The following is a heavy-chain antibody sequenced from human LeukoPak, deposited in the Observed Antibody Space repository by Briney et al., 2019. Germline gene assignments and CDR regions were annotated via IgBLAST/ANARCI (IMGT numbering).Heavy chain of an antibody. V-gene: IGHV4-39*07. Sequence: SETLSLTCTVSGGSISSSSYYWAWIRQPPGKGLEWIGSISYSGSTFYNPSLKSRVIISVDTSKKHFSLNLSSVTAADTAVYYCAREDSGDNWFDPWGQGTLVTVSS. J-gene: IGHJ5*02. CDR1: GGSISSSSYY. CDR2: ISYSGST. D-gene: IGHD4-17*01. CDR3: AREDSGDNWFDP.